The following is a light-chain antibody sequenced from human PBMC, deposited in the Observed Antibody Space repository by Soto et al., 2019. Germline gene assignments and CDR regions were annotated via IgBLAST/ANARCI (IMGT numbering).Light chain of an antibody. Sequence: DIVMTKSPDSLAVSLGERATINCKSSQRVLYSSNNKNYLAWYQQKPGQPPKLLIYWASTRESGVPDRISGSGSGTDFTLTSSSLQAEDVAVYYCQQYYRPWTFGQGTKVEIK. CDR3: QQYYRPWT. CDR2: WAS. J-gene: IGKJ1*01. CDR1: QRVLYSSNNKNY. V-gene: IGKV4-1*01.